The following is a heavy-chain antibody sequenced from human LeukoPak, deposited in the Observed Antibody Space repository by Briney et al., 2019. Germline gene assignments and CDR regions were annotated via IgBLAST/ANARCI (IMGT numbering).Heavy chain of an antibody. J-gene: IGHJ4*02. D-gene: IGHD3-3*01. V-gene: IGHV3-74*01. CDR1: GFTFSSYS. CDR3: ARLREIPVFGVVTKSTSYFDY. Sequence: GGSLRLSCAASGFTFSSYSMNWVRQAPGKGLVWVSRINSDGINTSYADSVKGRFTISRDNAKNSLYLQMNSLRAEDTAVYYCARLREIPVFGVVTKSTSYFDYWGQGTLVTVSS. CDR2: INSDGINT.